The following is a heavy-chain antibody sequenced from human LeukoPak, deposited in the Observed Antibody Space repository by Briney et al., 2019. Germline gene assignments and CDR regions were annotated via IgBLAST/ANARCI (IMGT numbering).Heavy chain of an antibody. CDR3: ARDPIPPRYCSSTSCRVYYYYYGMDV. J-gene: IGHJ6*02. CDR1: GGSISSGGYY. Sequence: SETLSLTCAVSGGSISSGGYYWSWIRQHPGKGLEWIGYIYYSGSTYYNPSLKSRVTISVDTSKNQFSLKLSSVTAADTAVYYCARDPIPPRYCSSTSCRVYYYYYGMDVWGQGTTVTVSS. CDR2: IYYSGST. D-gene: IGHD2-2*01. V-gene: IGHV4-31*11.